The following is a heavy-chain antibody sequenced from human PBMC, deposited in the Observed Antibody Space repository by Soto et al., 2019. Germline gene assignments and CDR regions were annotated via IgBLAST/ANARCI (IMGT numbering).Heavy chain of an antibody. Sequence: ASVKVSCKASGYTFTGYYMHWVRQAPGQGLEWMGWINPNSGGTNYAQKFQGWVTMTRDTSISTAYMELSRLRSDDTAVYYCARDTLSSSWTSFDYWGQGTLVTVPQ. CDR2: INPNSGGT. CDR1: GYTFTGYY. V-gene: IGHV1-2*04. CDR3: ARDTLSSSWTSFDY. D-gene: IGHD6-13*01. J-gene: IGHJ4*02.